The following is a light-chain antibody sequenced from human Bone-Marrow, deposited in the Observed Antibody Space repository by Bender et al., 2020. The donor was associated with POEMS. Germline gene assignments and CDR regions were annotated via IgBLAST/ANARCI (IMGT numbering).Light chain of an antibody. V-gene: IGLV1-44*01. CDR2: SSH. J-gene: IGLJ3*02. CDR1: SSTIGAHA. Sequence: QSVLTPPPSASGTPGQRVTISCSRGSSTIGAHAVNWYQHLPGTAPKLLIYSSHRRPSEVPDRFAGSRSGTSASLAISGLQSEDEADYYCEVWDDSLNGWVFGGGTKLTVL. CDR3: EVWDDSLNGWV.